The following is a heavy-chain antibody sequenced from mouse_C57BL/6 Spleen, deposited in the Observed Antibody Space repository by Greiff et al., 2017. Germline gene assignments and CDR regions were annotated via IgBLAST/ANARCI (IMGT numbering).Heavy chain of an antibody. CDR2: IYPRSGNT. CDR3: ARGGFYYGSSPFYYFDV. D-gene: IGHD1-1*01. J-gene: IGHJ1*03. CDR1: GYTFTSYG. V-gene: IGHV1-81*01. Sequence: VQLQQSGAELARPGASVKLSCKASGYTFTSYGISWVKQRTGQGLEWIGEIYPRSGNTYYNEKFKGKATLTADKSSSTAYMELRSLTSEDSAVYFCARGGFYYGSSPFYYFDVWGTGTTVTVSS.